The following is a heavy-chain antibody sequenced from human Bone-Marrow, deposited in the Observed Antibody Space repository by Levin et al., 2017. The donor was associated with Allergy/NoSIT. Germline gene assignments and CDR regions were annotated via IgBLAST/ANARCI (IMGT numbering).Heavy chain of an antibody. J-gene: IGHJ5*02. CDR3: VRNLGLGFCYYGSGSYVGFDP. V-gene: IGHV3-35*01. D-gene: IGHD3-10*01. Sequence: GESLKISCAASGFTFSNSDMNWVHQAPGKGLEWVSGVSWNGSRTHYADSVKGRFIISRDNSRKTLYLQTNSLRAEDTAVYYCVRNLGLGFCYYGSGSYVGFDPWGQGTLVTVSS. CDR1: GFTFSNSD. CDR2: VSWNGSRT.